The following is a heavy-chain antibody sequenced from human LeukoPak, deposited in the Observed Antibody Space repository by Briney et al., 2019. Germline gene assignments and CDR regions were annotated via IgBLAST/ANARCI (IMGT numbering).Heavy chain of an antibody. CDR1: GYTFTSYD. D-gene: IGHD6-19*01. CDR2: MNPNSGNT. V-gene: IGHV1-8*01. CDR3: ARPSSGWYGANDY. J-gene: IGHJ4*02. Sequence: ASVKVSCKASGYTFTSYDINWVRQATGQGLEWMGWMNPNSGNTGYAQKFQGRVTMTRNTSISTAYMELSSLRSEDTAAYYCARPSSGWYGANDYWGQGTLVTVSS.